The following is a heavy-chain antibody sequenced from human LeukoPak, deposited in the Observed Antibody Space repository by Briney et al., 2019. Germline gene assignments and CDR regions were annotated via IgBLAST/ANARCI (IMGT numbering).Heavy chain of an antibody. J-gene: IGHJ3*02. Sequence: GGSLRLSCAASGFIFSNAWMSWVRQAPGKGLEWVSAISGSGGSTYYADSVKGRFTISRDNSKNTLYLQMNSLRAEDTAVYYCAKDYGKNYYWPFDIWGQGTMVTVSS. D-gene: IGHD3-22*01. CDR3: AKDYGKNYYWPFDI. CDR2: ISGSGGST. CDR1: GFIFSNAW. V-gene: IGHV3-23*01.